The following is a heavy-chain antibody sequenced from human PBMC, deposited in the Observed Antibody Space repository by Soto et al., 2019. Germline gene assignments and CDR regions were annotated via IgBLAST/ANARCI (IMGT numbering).Heavy chain of an antibody. J-gene: IGHJ5*02. D-gene: IGHD3-10*01. CDR1: GFPFSSTD. V-gene: IGHV3-23*01. CDR3: VKKSGWFNT. CDR2: ILDTGTTV. Sequence: PGGSLRLSCAASGFPFSSTDMSWVRQAPGKGLEWVSTILDTGTTVFYADSVKGRFTVSTDNPNNTLYVQMNNLRADDTAVYYCVKKSGWFNTWGQGDLVTVSS.